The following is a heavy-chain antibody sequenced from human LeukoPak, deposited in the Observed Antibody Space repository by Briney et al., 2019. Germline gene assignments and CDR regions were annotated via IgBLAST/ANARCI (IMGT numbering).Heavy chain of an antibody. J-gene: IGHJ6*02. V-gene: IGHV4-31*03. D-gene: IGHD2-2*01. Sequence: SETLSLTCTVSGGSISSGGYYWSWIRQHPGKGLEWIGYIYYSGSTYYNPSLKSRVTISVDTSKNQFSLKLSSVTAADTAVYYCARDDVVVPAGYYYGMDVWGQGTTVTVSS. CDR2: IYYSGST. CDR1: GGSISSGGYY. CDR3: ARDDVVVPAGYYYGMDV.